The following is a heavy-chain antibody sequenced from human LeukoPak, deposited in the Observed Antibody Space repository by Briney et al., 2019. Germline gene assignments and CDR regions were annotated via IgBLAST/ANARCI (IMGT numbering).Heavy chain of an antibody. CDR2: ISSGSTYI. CDR1: GFSFSSYS. CDR3: AREISSSTSFDY. Sequence: PGGSLRLSCAASGFSFSSYSMNWVRQAPGKGLEWVSSISSGSTYIYYADSVKGRFTISRDNAKNSLYLQVSTLRAEDTAVYCCAREISSSTSFDYWGQGTLVTVSS. D-gene: IGHD2-2*01. J-gene: IGHJ4*02. V-gene: IGHV3-21*01.